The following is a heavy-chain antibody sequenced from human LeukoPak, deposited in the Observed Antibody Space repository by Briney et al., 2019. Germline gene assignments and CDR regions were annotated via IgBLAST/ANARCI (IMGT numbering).Heavy chain of an antibody. CDR1: GYTFTSYA. CDR3: ARGAWVVAATYWFDP. D-gene: IGHD2-15*01. CDR2: INAGNGNT. V-gene: IGHV1-3*01. J-gene: IGHJ5*02. Sequence: ASVKVSCKASGYTFTSYAMHWVRQAPGQRLEWMGWINAGNGNTKYSQKFQGRVTITRDTSASTAYMELSSLRSEDTAVYYCARGAWVVAATYWFDPWGQGTLVTVSS.